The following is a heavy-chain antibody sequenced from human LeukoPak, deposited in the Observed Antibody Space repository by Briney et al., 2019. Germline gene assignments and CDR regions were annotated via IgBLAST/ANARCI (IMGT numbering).Heavy chain of an antibody. J-gene: IGHJ4*02. D-gene: IGHD3-10*01. CDR1: GFTFSCYE. CDR2: ISSSSSTI. Sequence: GGSLSFSSAASGFTFSCYEVNWLRQAPGKGLEGVSYISSSSSTIYYAYSVRGRFTISRYTAKNSLYLQIIRPGAEAASVYYCARQGDSLWFGESTPRLDDWGQGTLVTLSS. CDR3: ARQGDSLWFGESTPRLDD. V-gene: IGHV3-48*03.